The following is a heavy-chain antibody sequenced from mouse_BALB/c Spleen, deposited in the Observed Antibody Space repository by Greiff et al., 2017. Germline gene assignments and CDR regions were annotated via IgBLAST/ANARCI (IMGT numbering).Heavy chain of an antibody. V-gene: IGHV2-6-7*01. J-gene: IGHJ3*01. D-gene: IGHD3-1*01. CDR3: DRGRGSSGDVGFAY. CDR1: GFSLTGYG. CDR2: IWGDGST. Sequence: VKLVESGPGLVAPSQSLSITCTVSGFSLTGYGVNWVRQPPGKGLEWLGMIWGDGSTAYNSALKSRQSIRKDNSKSQVFLKMNSLLTDDTARYYCDRGRGSSGDVGFAYWGQGTLVTVSA.